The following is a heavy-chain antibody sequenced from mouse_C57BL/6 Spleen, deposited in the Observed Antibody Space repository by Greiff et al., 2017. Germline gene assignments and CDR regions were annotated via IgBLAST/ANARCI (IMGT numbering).Heavy chain of an antibody. D-gene: IGHD3-2*02. CDR2: IDPSDSET. CDR3: ARGRAQATRTYAMDY. J-gene: IGHJ4*01. CDR1: GYTFTSYW. V-gene: IGHV1-52*01. Sequence: QVQLQQPGAELVRPGSSVKLSCKASGYTFTSYWMHWVKQRPIQGLEWIGNIDPSDSETHYNQKFKDKATLTVDKSSSTAYMQLSSLASEDSAVYDCARGRAQATRTYAMDYWGQGTSVTVSS.